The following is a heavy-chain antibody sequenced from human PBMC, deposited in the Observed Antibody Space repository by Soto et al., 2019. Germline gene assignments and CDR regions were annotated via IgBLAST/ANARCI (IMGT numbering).Heavy chain of an antibody. CDR2: IIPIFGTA. CDR1: GGTFSSYA. J-gene: IGHJ5*02. D-gene: IGHD3-3*01. Sequence: QVQLVQSGAAVKKPGSSVKVSCKASGGTFSSYAISWVRQAPGQGLEWMGGIIPIFGTANYAQKFQGRVTITADESTSTAYMELSSLRSEDTAVYYCARTARDTIFGVGIGWFDPWGQGTLVTVSS. CDR3: ARTARDTIFGVGIGWFDP. V-gene: IGHV1-69*12.